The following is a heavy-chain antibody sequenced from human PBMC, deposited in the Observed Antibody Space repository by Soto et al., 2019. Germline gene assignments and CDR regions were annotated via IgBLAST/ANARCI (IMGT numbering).Heavy chain of an antibody. D-gene: IGHD5-18*01. V-gene: IGHV1-18*04. CDR1: GYTFTSHV. Sequence: ASVKVSCKASGYTFTSHVINWVRQAPGQGLEWMGWIITYNGNTHYAQNLQGRVSMTTDTSTTTAYMEVRSLRSDDTAVYFCARQDIKYYCYGGLYAQTPFFDFWGQGTLVTVSS. CDR2: IITYNGNT. J-gene: IGHJ4*02. CDR3: ARQDIKYYCYGGLYAQTPFFDF.